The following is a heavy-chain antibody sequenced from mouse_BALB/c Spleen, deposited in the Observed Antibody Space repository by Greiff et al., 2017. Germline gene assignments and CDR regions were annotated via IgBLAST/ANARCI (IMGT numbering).Heavy chain of an antibody. Sequence: VQLQQSGTVLARPGASVKMSCKASGYSFTSYWMHWVKQRPGQGLEWIGAIYPGNSDTSYNQKFKGKAKLTAVTSASTAYMELSSLTNEDSAVYYCTRKLGRNYAMDYWGQGTSVTVSS. CDR3: TRKLGRNYAMDY. CDR2: IYPGNSDT. J-gene: IGHJ4*01. V-gene: IGHV1-5*01. CDR1: GYSFTSYW. D-gene: IGHD4-1*01.